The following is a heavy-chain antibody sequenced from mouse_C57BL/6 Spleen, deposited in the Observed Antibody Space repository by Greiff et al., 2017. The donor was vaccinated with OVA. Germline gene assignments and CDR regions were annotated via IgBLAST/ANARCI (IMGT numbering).Heavy chain of an antibody. Sequence: EVQLQESGPGLVKPSQSLSLTCSVTGYSITSGYYWYWIRQFPGNKLEWMGYISYDGSNNYNPSLKNRISITRDTSKNQFFLKLNSVTTEDTATYYCAREGLRRGAWFAYWGQGTLVTVSA. CDR3: AREGLRRGAWFAY. D-gene: IGHD2-2*01. CDR1: GYSITSGYY. V-gene: IGHV3-6*01. J-gene: IGHJ3*01. CDR2: ISYDGSN.